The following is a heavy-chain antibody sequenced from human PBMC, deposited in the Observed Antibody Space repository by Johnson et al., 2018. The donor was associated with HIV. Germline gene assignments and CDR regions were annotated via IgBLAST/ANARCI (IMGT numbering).Heavy chain of an antibody. Sequence: EVQLVESGGGVVQPGRSLRLSCAASGFIFSSYWMSWVRQAPGKGLEWVPNIKEDGNEKYYVDSVNGRFTISRDNAKNSLYLQMNSLRAEDTAVYYCARDEWELDAFDIWGQGTMVTVSS. CDR1: GFIFSSYW. J-gene: IGHJ3*02. D-gene: IGHD1-26*01. V-gene: IGHV3-7*01. CDR2: IKEDGNEK. CDR3: ARDEWELDAFDI.